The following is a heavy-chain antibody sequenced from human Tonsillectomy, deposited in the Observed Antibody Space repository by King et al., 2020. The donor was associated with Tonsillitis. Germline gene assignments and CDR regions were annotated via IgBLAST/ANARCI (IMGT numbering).Heavy chain of an antibody. D-gene: IGHD5-24*01. Sequence: VQLVESGGGLVQPGGSLRLSCAASGFTFSSYWMSWVRQAPGKGLEWVANIKQDGSEKYYVESVKGRFTISRENAKNSLYLQMNTLSAEDTAVYYCARDWASNYYYWGQGTLVTVSS. CDR2: IKQDGSEK. CDR1: GFTFSSYW. CDR3: ARDWASNYYY. V-gene: IGHV3-7*03. J-gene: IGHJ4*02.